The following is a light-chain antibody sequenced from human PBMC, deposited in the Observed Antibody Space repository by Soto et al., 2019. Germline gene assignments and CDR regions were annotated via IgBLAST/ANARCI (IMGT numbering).Light chain of an antibody. CDR1: QSISTY. Sequence: DIQMTQSPSSLSPSVGDRVTITCRASQSISTYLNWYQQKPGKAPKLLIYDASRLQSEAPSGFSGRRSGTDFTLTISSLKPEELAVYYCQQTYVTPLTFGQGTNVAI. CDR2: DAS. J-gene: IGKJ1*01. V-gene: IGKV1-39*01. CDR3: QQTYVTPLT.